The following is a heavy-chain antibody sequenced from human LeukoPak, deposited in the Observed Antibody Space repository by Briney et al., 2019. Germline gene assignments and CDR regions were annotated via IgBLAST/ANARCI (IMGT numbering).Heavy chain of an antibody. D-gene: IGHD6-13*01. J-gene: IGHJ4*02. CDR1: GFDFNDYS. CDR2: ITWDGSAT. Sequence: GGSLRLSCATSGFDFNDYSIHWVRQRPGKGLEWISLITWDGSATSYADSVKGRFTISRDTSRKSVYLQMSGLRSDDSALYYCVKDGLLGSRGWYEVHFDHWGRGTLVTVSS. V-gene: IGHV3-43*01. CDR3: VKDGLLGSRGWYEVHFDH.